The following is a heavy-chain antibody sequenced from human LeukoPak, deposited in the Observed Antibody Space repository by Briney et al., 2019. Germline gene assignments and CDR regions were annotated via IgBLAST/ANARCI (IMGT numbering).Heavy chain of an antibody. D-gene: IGHD3-10*01. J-gene: IGHJ4*02. V-gene: IGHV3-73*01. Sequence: TGGSLRLSCAASGFTFSGSAMHWVRQASGKGLEWVGRIRSKANSYATAYAASVKGRFTISRDDSKNTAYLQMNSLKIEDTAVYYCTRQEWFGELFLDYWGQGTLVTVSS. CDR2: IRSKANSYAT. CDR3: TRQEWFGELFLDY. CDR1: GFTFSGSA.